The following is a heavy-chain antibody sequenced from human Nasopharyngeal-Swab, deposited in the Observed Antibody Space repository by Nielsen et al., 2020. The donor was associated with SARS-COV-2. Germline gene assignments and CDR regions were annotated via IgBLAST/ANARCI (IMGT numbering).Heavy chain of an antibody. Sequence: SDTLSLTCTVSGYSISSGYYWGWIRQPPGKGLEWIGSIYHSGSTYYNPSLKSRVTISVDTSKNQFSLKLSSVTAADTAVYYCARVENDYGDYWGQGTLVTVSS. CDR3: ARVENDYGDY. CDR2: IYHSGST. J-gene: IGHJ4*02. CDR1: GYSISSGYY. D-gene: IGHD2/OR15-2a*01. V-gene: IGHV4-38-2*02.